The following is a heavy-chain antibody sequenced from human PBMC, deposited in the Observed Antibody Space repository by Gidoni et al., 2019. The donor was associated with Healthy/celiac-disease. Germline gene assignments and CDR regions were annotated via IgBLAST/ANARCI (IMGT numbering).Heavy chain of an antibody. CDR1: GGSFSGYY. V-gene: IGHV4-34*01. CDR3: ARVPRRGSNYVWGSYRWAPHLDY. D-gene: IGHD3-16*02. Sequence: QVQLQQWGAGLLKPSETLSLTCAVYGGSFSGYYWSWIRQPPGKGLEWIGEINHSGSTNYNPSLKSRVTISVDTSKNQFSLKLSSVTAADTAVYYCARVPRRGSNYVWGSYRWAPHLDYWGQGTLVTVSS. J-gene: IGHJ4*02. CDR2: INHSGST.